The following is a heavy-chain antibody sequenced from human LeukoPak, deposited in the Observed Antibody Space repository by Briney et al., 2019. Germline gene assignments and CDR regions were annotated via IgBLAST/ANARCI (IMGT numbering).Heavy chain of an antibody. CDR1: GDTFSSNTAA. D-gene: IGHD2-15*01. V-gene: IGHV6-1*01. Sequence: SQTLSLTCAISGDTFSSNTAAWNWIRQSPSRGLEWLVRTYFRSSWYNDCAVSLKSRITINPDTSKNQFSLHLTSVTLEDTAVYYCARESGACSGGSCYWYFDLWGRGTLVTVSS. CDR3: ARESGACSGGSCYWYFDL. J-gene: IGHJ2*01. CDR2: TYFRSSWYN.